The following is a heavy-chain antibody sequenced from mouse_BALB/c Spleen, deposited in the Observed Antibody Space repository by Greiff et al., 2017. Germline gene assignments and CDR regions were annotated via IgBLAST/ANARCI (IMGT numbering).Heavy chain of an antibody. J-gene: IGHJ2*01. V-gene: IGHV7-3*02. CDR1: GFTFTDYY. D-gene: IGHD2-14*01. CDR3: AREGYRLDY. Sequence: EVMLVESGGGLVQPGGSLRLSCATSGFTFTDYYMSWVRQPPGEALEWLGFIRNKANGYTTEYSASVKGRFTISRDNSQSILYLQMNTLRAEDSATYYCAREGYRLDYWGQGTTLTVSS. CDR2: IRNKANGYTT.